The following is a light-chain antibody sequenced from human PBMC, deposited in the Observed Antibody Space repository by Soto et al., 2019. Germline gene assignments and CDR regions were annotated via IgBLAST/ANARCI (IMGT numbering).Light chain of an antibody. Sequence: QSVLTQPPSVSGAPGQRVTISCTGSSSNIGAGYDVHWYQQLPGTAPKLLTYGNSNRPSGVPDRFSDSKSGTSASLAITGLQAEDEADYYCQSYDSSLIWVFGGGTKVTVL. CDR3: QSYDSSLIWV. J-gene: IGLJ3*02. CDR1: SSNIGAGYD. V-gene: IGLV1-40*01. CDR2: GNS.